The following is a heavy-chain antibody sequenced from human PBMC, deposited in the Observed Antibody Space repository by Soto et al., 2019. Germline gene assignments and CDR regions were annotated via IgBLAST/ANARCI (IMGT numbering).Heavy chain of an antibody. CDR3: ARGYYSGSNPSSFDY. J-gene: IGHJ4*02. D-gene: IGHD1-26*01. V-gene: IGHV1-69*01. Sequence: QLQLVQSGAEVREPGSSVKVSCKASGGTFSSYTVIWVRQAPGQGLEWMGGITPTLNIARYAEKIQGRVTITADESTSTVNMHRSSLRSDNTAVYFCARGYYSGSNPSSFDYSGQGTLVAVSS. CDR1: GGTFSSYT. CDR2: ITPTLNIA.